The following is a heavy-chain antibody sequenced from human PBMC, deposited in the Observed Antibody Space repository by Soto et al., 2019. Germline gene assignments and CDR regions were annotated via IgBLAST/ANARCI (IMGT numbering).Heavy chain of an antibody. D-gene: IGHD1-26*01. CDR1: GYIFITYH. Sequence: QVQLVQSGAEVKKPGASVQVSCKASGYIFITYHIHWVRQAPGQGLEWIGIINPSDGSTSYAEKLQGRVTMTRDTSTSTVYMELSRLRSDDTAVYYCARDAVVGTTTRSHFDSWGQGTLVTVSS. CDR2: INPSDGST. V-gene: IGHV1-46*01. CDR3: ARDAVVGTTTRSHFDS. J-gene: IGHJ4*02.